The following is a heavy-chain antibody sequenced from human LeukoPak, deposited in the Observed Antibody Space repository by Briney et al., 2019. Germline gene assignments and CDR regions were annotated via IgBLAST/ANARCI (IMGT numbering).Heavy chain of an antibody. CDR2: IGTAGNT. CDR3: AREGFGEFADI. D-gene: IGHD3-10*01. J-gene: IGHJ3*02. CDR1: GFTFSSHD. V-gene: IGHV3-13*01. Sequence: GVSLRLSCAASGFTFSSHDMHWVRQATGKGLEGVSAIGTAGNTYYSDSVKGRFTISRENAKNSLYLKMNSLRAGDTAVYYCAREGFGEFADIWGQGTMVTVSS.